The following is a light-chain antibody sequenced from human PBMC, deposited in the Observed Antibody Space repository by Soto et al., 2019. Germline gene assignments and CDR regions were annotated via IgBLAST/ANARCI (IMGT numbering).Light chain of an antibody. J-gene: IGLJ1*01. CDR2: DVS. V-gene: IGLV2-14*01. CDR3: TSYGGRNTPYV. CDR1: SSDVGRYNY. Sequence: SVLTQPASVSGPPGQSITISCTGTSSDVGRYNYVSWFQQHPGKAPKLILYDVSNRPSGVSSRFSGSKSGNTASLTISGLQAEDEADYYCTSYGGRNTPYVFGTGTKVTV.